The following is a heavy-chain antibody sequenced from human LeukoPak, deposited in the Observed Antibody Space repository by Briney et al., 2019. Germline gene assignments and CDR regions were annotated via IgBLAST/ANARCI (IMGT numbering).Heavy chain of an antibody. Sequence: GGTLRLSCAASGFTFSNHGMSWVRQTPRKGLEWVSSISGSAGSTFYADSVRGRFTISRDNSKNTLYLQMKGLRAADSATYYCAKLSSIIVVGIFDYWGQGALVTVSS. V-gene: IGHV3-23*01. CDR2: ISGSAGST. D-gene: IGHD3-22*01. CDR3: AKLSSIIVVGIFDY. CDR1: GFTFSNHG. J-gene: IGHJ4*02.